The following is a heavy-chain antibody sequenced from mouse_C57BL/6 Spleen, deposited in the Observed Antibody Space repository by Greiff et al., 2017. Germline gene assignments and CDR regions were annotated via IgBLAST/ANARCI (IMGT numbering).Heavy chain of an antibody. Sequence: EVHLVESGGGLVKPGGSLKLSCAASGFTFSDYGMHWVRQAPEKGLEWVAYISSGSSTIYYADTVKGRFTISRDNANNTLFLQMSSLRSEDTAMYYCAREGYYASYFDVWGTGTTVTVSS. V-gene: IGHV5-17*01. CDR3: AREGYYASYFDV. CDR2: ISSGSSTI. J-gene: IGHJ1*03. CDR1: GFTFSDYG. D-gene: IGHD1-1*01.